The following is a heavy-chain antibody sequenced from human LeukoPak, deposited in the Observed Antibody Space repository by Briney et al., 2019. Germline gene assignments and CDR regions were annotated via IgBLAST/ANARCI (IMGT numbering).Heavy chain of an antibody. CDR2: ISYDGSNK. D-gene: IGHD3-22*01. V-gene: IGHV3-30-3*01. CDR3: ASSQKYYYDSSLPY. CDR1: GFTFSSYA. Sequence: GGSLRLSCAASGFTFSSYAMHWVRQAPGKGLEWVAVISYDGSNKYYADSVKGRFTIPRDNSKNTLYLQMNSLRAEDTAVYYCASSQKYYYDSSLPYWGQGTLVTVSS. J-gene: IGHJ4*02.